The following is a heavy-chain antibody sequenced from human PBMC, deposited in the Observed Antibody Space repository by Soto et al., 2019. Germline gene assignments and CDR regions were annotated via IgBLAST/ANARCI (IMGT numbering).Heavy chain of an antibody. J-gene: IGHJ6*02. CDR2: ISSSSSYI. V-gene: IGHV3-21*01. CDR3: ARDGNWNDRSYCGMDV. D-gene: IGHD1-20*01. CDR1: GFTFSSYS. Sequence: EVQLVESGGGLVKPGGSLRLSCAASGFTFSSYSMNWVRQAPGKGLEWVSSISSSSSYIYYADSVKGRFTISRDNAKDSLYQQMNILRAEDTAVYYCARDGNWNDRSYCGMDVWGQGTTVTVSS.